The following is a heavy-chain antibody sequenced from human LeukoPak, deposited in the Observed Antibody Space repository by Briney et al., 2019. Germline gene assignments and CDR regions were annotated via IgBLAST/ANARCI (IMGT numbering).Heavy chain of an antibody. CDR1: GYTFTSYD. CDR3: ATVGYYDSSGYTTRQSNWFDP. J-gene: IGHJ5*02. CDR2: MNPNSGNT. D-gene: IGHD3-22*01. V-gene: IGHV1-8*01. Sequence: ASVKVSCKASGYTFTSYDINWVRQATGQGLEWMGWMNPNSGNTGYAQKFQGRVTMTEDTSTDTAYMELSSLRSEDTAVYYCATVGYYDSSGYTTRQSNWFDPWGQGTLVTVSS.